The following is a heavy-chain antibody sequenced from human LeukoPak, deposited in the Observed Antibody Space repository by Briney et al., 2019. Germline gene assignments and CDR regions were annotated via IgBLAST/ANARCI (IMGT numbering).Heavy chain of an antibody. J-gene: IGHJ4*02. D-gene: IGHD6-19*01. V-gene: IGHV3-23*01. CDR1: GFFVRDYH. CDR3: TRDEPGSSWFN. CDR2: IVGSST. Sequence: GGSLRLSCAASGFFVRDYHMSWIRQAPGKGLELVSAIVGSSTHHADSVKGRFTISRDNFKNTLNLQMNSLRAEDSAIYYCTRDEPGSSWFNWGQGTLVTVSS.